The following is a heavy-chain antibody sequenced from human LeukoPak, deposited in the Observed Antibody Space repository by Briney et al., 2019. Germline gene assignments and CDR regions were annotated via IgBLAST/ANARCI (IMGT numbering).Heavy chain of an antibody. CDR1: GGSVSSGSYY. V-gene: IGHV4-61*01. CDR3: ARGTRGYSYGYVAY. D-gene: IGHD5-18*01. J-gene: IGHJ4*02. Sequence: SETLSLTCTVSGGSVSSGSYYWSWIRQPPGKGLEWIGYIYYSGSTNYNPSLKSRVTISVDTSKNQFSLKLSSVTAADTAVYYCARGTRGYSYGYVAYWGQGTLVTVSS. CDR2: IYYSGST.